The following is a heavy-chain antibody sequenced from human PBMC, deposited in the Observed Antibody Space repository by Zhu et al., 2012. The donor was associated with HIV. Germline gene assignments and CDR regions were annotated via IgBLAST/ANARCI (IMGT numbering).Heavy chain of an antibody. J-gene: IGHJ3*02. Sequence: EVQLMESGGGLVQPGGSVRLSCAASGFTLSSYWMHWVRQGPGKGLVWVSRINSDGSSTSYADSVKGRFTISRDNAKNTLYLQMSSLRDEDTAVYYCVRAPGYYYGSADAFDIWGQGTSGHRLF. V-gene: IGHV3-74*01. D-gene: IGHD3-10*01. CDR3: VRAPGYYYGSADAFDI. CDR2: INSDGSST. CDR1: GFTLSSYW.